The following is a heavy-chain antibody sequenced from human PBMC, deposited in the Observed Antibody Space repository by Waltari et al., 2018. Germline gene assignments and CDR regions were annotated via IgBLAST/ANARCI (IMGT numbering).Heavy chain of an antibody. CDR2: IGSESTYT. V-gene: IGHV3-48*01. CDR1: GFTFSTYS. CDR3: ARDLGRYGGLAHFDN. D-gene: IGHD1-26*01. Sequence: EVQVVESGGGLVQPGGSLRLSCAASGFTFSTYSMNWVRQAPGRGLEGVSHIGSESTYTYYADSVKGRFTISRDKAKNSLYLQMNSRRAEDTAVYYCARDLGRYGGLAHFDNWGQGTLVTVSS. J-gene: IGHJ4*02.